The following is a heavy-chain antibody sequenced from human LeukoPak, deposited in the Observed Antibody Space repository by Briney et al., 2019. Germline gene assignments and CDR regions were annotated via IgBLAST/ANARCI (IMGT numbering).Heavy chain of an antibody. Sequence: GASVKVSCKASGYTFTGYYMHWVRQAPGQGLEWMGWINPNSGGTNYAQKFQGRVTMTRDTSISTAYMELSRLRSDDTAVYYCARDYETLELRSPLWWGRGTLVTVSS. CDR2: INPNSGGT. J-gene: IGHJ4*02. CDR1: GYTFTGYY. V-gene: IGHV1-2*02. D-gene: IGHD3-3*01. CDR3: ARDYETLELRSPLW.